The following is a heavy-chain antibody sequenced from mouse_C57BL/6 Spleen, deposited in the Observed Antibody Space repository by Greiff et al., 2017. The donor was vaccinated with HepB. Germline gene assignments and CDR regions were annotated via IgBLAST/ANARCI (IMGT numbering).Heavy chain of an antibody. CDR3: ARRASYDSNYGWYFDV. J-gene: IGHJ1*03. CDR2: IYPGSGST. D-gene: IGHD2-5*01. Sequence: QVQLQQPGAELVKPGASVKMSCKASGYTFTSYWITWVKQRPGQGLEWIGDIYPGSGSTNYNEKFKSKATLTVDTSSSTAYMQLSSLTSEDSAVYYCARRASYDSNYGWYFDVWGTGTTVTVAS. V-gene: IGHV1-55*01. CDR1: GYTFTSYW.